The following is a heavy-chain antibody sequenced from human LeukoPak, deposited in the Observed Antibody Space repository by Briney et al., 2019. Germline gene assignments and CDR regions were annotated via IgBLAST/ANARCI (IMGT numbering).Heavy chain of an antibody. CDR2: ISSNGGST. Sequence: PGGSLRLSCAASGFTFSSYAMHWVRQAPGKGLEYVSAISSNGGSTYYANSVKGRFTISRDNSKNTLYLQMNSLRAEDTAVYYCARVGIAAPESPPDVWGKGTTVTISS. CDR1: GFTFSSYA. V-gene: IGHV3-64*01. CDR3: ARVGIAAPESPPDV. D-gene: IGHD6-13*01. J-gene: IGHJ6*04.